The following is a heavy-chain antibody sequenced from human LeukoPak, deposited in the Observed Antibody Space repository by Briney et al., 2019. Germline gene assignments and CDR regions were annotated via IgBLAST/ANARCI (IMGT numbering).Heavy chain of an antibody. Sequence: GGSLRLSCAASGFTFSSYWMHWVRQAPGKGLVWVSRINSDGSSTSYADSVKGRFTISRDNTKNSLYLQMNSLRAEDTAVFYCARDQYDTWSRRGNFDSWGQGTLVIVSS. J-gene: IGHJ4*02. CDR2: INSDGSST. V-gene: IGHV3-74*01. D-gene: IGHD3-3*01. CDR1: GFTFSSYW. CDR3: ARDQYDTWSRRGNFDS.